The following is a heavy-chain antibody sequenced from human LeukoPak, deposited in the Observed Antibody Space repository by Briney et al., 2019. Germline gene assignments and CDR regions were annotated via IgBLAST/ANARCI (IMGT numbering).Heavy chain of an antibody. D-gene: IGHD1-14*01. CDR3: AREGLTGGWFDP. CDR1: GGSISSYY. Sequence: PSETLSLTCTVSGGSISSYYWSWIRQPPGKGLEWIGYTYYSGSTNYNPSLKSRVTRSVDTSKNQFSLKLSSVTAADTAVYYCAREGLTGGWFDPWGQGTLVTVSS. V-gene: IGHV4-59*01. J-gene: IGHJ5*02. CDR2: TYYSGST.